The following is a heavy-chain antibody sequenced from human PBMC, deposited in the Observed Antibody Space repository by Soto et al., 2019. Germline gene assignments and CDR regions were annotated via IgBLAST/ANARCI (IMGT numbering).Heavy chain of an antibody. J-gene: IGHJ4*02. Sequence: EVQLVESGGGLVQPGESLRLSCAASGFTFSNFNMHWVRPAPGKGLEWISYISASNTSVYYGDSVKGRFTISRDNAKNSLYLQMNSLRDEDTAVYYWARMYRRDGNKYADYWGQGTLVTVSS. CDR2: ISASNTSV. CDR1: GFTFSNFN. D-gene: IGHD2-8*01. V-gene: IGHV3-48*02. CDR3: ARMYRRDGNKYADY.